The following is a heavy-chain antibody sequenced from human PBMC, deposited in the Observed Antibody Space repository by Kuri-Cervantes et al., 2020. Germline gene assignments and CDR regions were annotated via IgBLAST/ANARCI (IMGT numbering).Heavy chain of an antibody. CDR2: INHSGST. CDR3: ARDRIAARPIPNWYFDL. Sequence: ESLKISCAVYGGSFSGYYWSWIRQPPGKGLEWIGEINHSGSTNYNPSLKSRVTISVDTSKNQFSLKLSSVTAADTAVYYCARDRIAARPIPNWYFDLWGRGTLVTVSS. V-gene: IGHV4-34*01. CDR1: GGSFSGYY. D-gene: IGHD6-6*01. J-gene: IGHJ2*01.